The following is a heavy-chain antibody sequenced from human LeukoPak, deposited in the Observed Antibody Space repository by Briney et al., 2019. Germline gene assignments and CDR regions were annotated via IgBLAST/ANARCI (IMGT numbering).Heavy chain of an antibody. CDR1: GGSISSYY. D-gene: IGHD6-6*01. CDR3: ARQYSSPGGFDP. Sequence: SETLSLNCTVSGGSISSYYWSWIRQPPGKGLEWIGYIYTSGSTNYNPSLKSRVTISVDTSKNQFSLKLSSVTAADTAVYYCARQYSSPGGFDPWGQGTLVTVSS. J-gene: IGHJ5*02. CDR2: IYTSGST. V-gene: IGHV4-4*09.